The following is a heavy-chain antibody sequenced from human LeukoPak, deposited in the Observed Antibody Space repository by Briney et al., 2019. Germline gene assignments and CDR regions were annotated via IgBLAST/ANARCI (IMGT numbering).Heavy chain of an antibody. V-gene: IGHV1-46*01. CDR3: ARSTGQQLLSDSFDT. Sequence: GASVKVSCKASGYTFTSYYMNWVRQAPGQGLEWMGIINPSGGRTSYAQKFRGRVTMTRYTSTSTAYMELSSLRSEDTAVYYCARSTGQQLLSDSFDTWGQGTMVTVSS. J-gene: IGHJ3*02. CDR2: INPSGGRT. D-gene: IGHD6-13*01. CDR1: GYTFTSYY.